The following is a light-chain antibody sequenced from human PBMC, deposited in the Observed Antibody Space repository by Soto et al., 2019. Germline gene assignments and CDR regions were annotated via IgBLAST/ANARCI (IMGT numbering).Light chain of an antibody. Sequence: QSVLTQPPSASGTPGQRGTISCSGGASNIGRNTVNWYQDLPGTAPKLLISSDNKRPSGVPDRFSGAKSGTSASLAISGLQSEDEADYYCAVWDDSLNGPVFGGGTQLTVL. J-gene: IGLJ3*02. CDR1: ASNIGRNT. CDR3: AVWDDSLNGPV. CDR2: SDN. V-gene: IGLV1-44*01.